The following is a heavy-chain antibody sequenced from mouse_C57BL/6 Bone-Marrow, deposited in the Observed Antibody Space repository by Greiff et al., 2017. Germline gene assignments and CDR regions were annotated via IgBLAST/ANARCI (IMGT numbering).Heavy chain of an antibody. CDR2: IDPSDSET. CDR1: GYTFTSYW. J-gene: IGHJ2*01. D-gene: IGHD2-3*01. V-gene: IGHV1-52*01. CDR3: ARGEGYSLGW. Sequence: QVQLQQPGAELVRPGSSVKLSCKASGYTFTSYWMHWVKQRPIQGLEWIGNIDPSDSETHYNQKFKDKATLTVDKSSSTAYMQLSSLTSEDSAVYCCARGEGYSLGWWGQGTTLTVSS.